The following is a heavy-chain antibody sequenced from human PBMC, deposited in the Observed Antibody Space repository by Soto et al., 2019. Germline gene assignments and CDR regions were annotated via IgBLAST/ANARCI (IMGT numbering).Heavy chain of an antibody. CDR3: ARDKTYYYGSGSYYNGDAFDI. V-gene: IGHV4-59*01. J-gene: IGHJ3*02. CDR1: GGSISSYY. CDR2: IYYSGST. D-gene: IGHD3-10*01. Sequence: SETLSLTCTVSGGSISSYYWSWIRQPPGKGLEWIGYIYYSGSTNYNPSLKSRVTISVDTSKNQFSLKLSSVTAADTAVYYCARDKTYYYGSGSYYNGDAFDIWGQGTMVTVSS.